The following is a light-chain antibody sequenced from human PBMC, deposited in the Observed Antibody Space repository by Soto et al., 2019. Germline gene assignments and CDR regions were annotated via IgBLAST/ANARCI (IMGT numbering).Light chain of an antibody. Sequence: DIQMTQSPSTLSASVGDRVTITCRASQSIDSWLAWYQQKPGKAPKLLIYKAASLESGVPSRFSGSESGTEFTLSISGLQPDDFATYYCQQYNSYPLTFGGGTKVDIK. CDR1: QSIDSW. CDR3: QQYNSYPLT. J-gene: IGKJ4*01. CDR2: KAA. V-gene: IGKV1-5*03.